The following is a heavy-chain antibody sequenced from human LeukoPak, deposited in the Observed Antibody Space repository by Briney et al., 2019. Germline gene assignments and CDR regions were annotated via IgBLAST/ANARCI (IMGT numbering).Heavy chain of an antibody. D-gene: IGHD6-19*01. CDR2: IRSKAYGGTT. V-gene: IGHV3-49*04. CDR3: AREEGIAVAGTYYYYYYYMDV. Sequence: GGSLRLSCTASGFTFGDYAMSWVRQAPGKGLEWVGFIRSKAYGGTTEYAASVKGRFTISRDDSKSIAYLQMNSLKTEDTAVYYCAREEGIAVAGTYYYYYYYMDVWGKGTTVTVSS. CDR1: GFTFGDYA. J-gene: IGHJ6*03.